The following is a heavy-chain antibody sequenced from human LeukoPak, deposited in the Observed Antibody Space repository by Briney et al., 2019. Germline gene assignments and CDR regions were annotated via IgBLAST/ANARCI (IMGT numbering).Heavy chain of an antibody. CDR1: GGTFSSYA. D-gene: IGHD3-3*01. V-gene: IGHV1-69*01. Sequence: GASVKVSCKASGGTFSSYAISWVRQAPGQGLEWMGGIIPIFGTANYAQKFQGRVTITADESTSTAYMELSSLRSEDTAVYYCAAEDDFWSGGDFTFDYWGQGTLVTVSS. CDR3: AAEDDFWSGGDFTFDY. CDR2: IIPIFGTA. J-gene: IGHJ4*02.